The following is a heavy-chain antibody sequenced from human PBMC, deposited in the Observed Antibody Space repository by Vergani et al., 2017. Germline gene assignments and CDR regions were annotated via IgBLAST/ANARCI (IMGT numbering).Heavy chain of an antibody. CDR3: ACDSCSWYVGGWFDP. Sequence: QVQLVQSGAEVKKPGSSVKVSCKASGGTFSSCAISWVRQAPGQGLEWMGWINPNSGGTNYAQKFQGRVTMTRDTSISTAYMELSRLRSDDTAVYYCACDSCSWYVGGWFDPWGQGTLVTVSS. J-gene: IGHJ5*02. V-gene: IGHV1-2*02. CDR1: GGTFSSCA. CDR2: INPNSGGT. D-gene: IGHD6-13*01.